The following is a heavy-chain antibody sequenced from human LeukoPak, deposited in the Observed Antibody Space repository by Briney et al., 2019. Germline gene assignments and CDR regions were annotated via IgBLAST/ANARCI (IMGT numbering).Heavy chain of an antibody. CDR2: ISYDGSNK. V-gene: IGHV3-30*04. CDR1: GFTFSSYA. CDR3: AREDGFYGDYVNYYYYGMDV. J-gene: IGHJ6*02. D-gene: IGHD4-17*01. Sequence: GGSLRLSCAASGFTFSSYAMHWVRQAPGKGLEWVAVISYDGSNKYYADSVKGRFTISRDNSKNTLYLQMNSLRAEDTAVYYCAREDGFYGDYVNYYYYGMDVWGQGTMVTVSS.